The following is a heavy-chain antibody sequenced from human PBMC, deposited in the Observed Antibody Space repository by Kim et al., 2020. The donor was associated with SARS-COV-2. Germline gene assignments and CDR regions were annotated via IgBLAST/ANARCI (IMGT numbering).Heavy chain of an antibody. Sequence: YAEPGKGRFTISRDNYKNMVYMQMNSLRAEDTAVYYCAKKYTSDWRAFDFWGQGIMVTVSS. V-gene: IGHV3-23*05. J-gene: IGHJ3*01. D-gene: IGHD6-25*01. CDR3: AKKYTSDWRAFDF.